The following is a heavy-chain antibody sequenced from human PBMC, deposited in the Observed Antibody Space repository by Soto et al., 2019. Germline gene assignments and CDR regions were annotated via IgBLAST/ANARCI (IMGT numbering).Heavy chain of an antibody. CDR2: IYFTGNT. V-gene: IGHV4-39*01. D-gene: IGHD6-25*01. CDR3: AGQTFTIAAASYGRSNWFDP. Sequence: SETLSLTCSASGGSITSSSHFWGWVRQPPGQGLEWIGTIYFTGNTYYTPSLKSRLTMSIDTSKNEFSLRLNSVTAADTAVYYCAGQTFTIAAASYGRSNWFDPWGPGTLVTVSS. CDR1: GGSITSSSHF. J-gene: IGHJ5*02.